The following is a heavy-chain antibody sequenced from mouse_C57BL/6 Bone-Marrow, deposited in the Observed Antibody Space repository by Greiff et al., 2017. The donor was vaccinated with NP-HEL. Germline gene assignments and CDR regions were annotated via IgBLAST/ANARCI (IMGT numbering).Heavy chain of an antibody. Sequence: QVQLKESGPGILQPSQTLSLTCSFSGFSLSTFGMGVGWIRQPSGKGLEWLSHIWWDDDKYYNPALKSRLTISKDTSKNQVFLKIANVDTADTATYYCARLVISPYYYAMDYWGQGTSVTVSS. V-gene: IGHV8-8*01. CDR2: IWWDDDK. CDR3: ARLVISPYYYAMDY. J-gene: IGHJ4*01. CDR1: GFSLSTFGMG.